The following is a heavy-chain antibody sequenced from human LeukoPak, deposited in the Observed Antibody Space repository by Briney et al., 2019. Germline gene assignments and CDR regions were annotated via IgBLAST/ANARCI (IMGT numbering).Heavy chain of an antibody. J-gene: IGHJ4*02. V-gene: IGHV4-39*01. Sequence: PSETLSLTCSMSSGSITAIDNHYWGWIRQPPGNGLEWIGSINRGGHTYYNPPLESRFTISVDTSKNQFSLMVTSVTAADTAVYYCAGQRAWFGEWAFDYWGPGTLVTVSS. CDR1: SGSITAIDNHY. CDR3: AGQRAWFGEWAFDY. D-gene: IGHD3-10*01. CDR2: INRGGHT.